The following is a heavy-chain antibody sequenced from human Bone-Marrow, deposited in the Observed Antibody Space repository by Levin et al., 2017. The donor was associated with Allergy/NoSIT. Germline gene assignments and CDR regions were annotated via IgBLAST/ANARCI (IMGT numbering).Heavy chain of an antibody. D-gene: IGHD5-12*01. CDR2: VYAGDSDG. J-gene: IGHJ4*02. V-gene: IGHV5-51*01. CDR3: ARQNISSGYDY. Sequence: LGESLKISCQAYGYNFNNYWIGWVRQMPGKGLEWMRIVYAGDSDGRYSPSFQGHVTMSADKSISTAFLQWSSLKASDTATYYCARQNISSGYDYWGQGTPVTVSS. CDR1: GYNFNNYW.